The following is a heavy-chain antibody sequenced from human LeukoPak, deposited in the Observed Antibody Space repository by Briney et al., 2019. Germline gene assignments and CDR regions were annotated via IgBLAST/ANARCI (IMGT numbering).Heavy chain of an antibody. D-gene: IGHD3-10*01. CDR3: ARDLHHYYYGTPRGYYYRDYLDY. J-gene: IGHJ4*02. V-gene: IGHV3-7*01. CDR2: IKEDGSEK. CDR1: GFTFSSNW. Sequence: HSGGSLRLSCAASGFTFSSNWMSWVRQAPGKGLEWVANIKEDGSEKYYVDSVKGRFTISRDNAKDSLYLQMNSLRAEDTAVYYCARDLHHYYYGTPRGYYYRDYLDYWGQGALVTVSS.